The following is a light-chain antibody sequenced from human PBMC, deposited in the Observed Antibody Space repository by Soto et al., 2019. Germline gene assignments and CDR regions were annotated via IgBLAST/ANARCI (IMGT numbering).Light chain of an antibody. V-gene: IGKV3-11*01. CDR2: DAS. CDR3: QQRSNWFIT. J-gene: IGKJ5*01. CDR1: QSVSSY. Sequence: EIVLTQSPATLSLSPGERATLSCRASQSVSSYLAWYQQKPGQAPRLLIYDASNRATGIPARFSGCGSGSDFTLTISSLEPEDFAVYYCQQRSNWFITFGQGTRLEIK.